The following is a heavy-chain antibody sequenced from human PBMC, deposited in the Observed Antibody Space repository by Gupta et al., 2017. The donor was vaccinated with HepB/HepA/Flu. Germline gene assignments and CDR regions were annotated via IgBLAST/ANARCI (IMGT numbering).Heavy chain of an antibody. Sequence: QVQLVQSGAEVKRPGASVKVSCKASGYTFIDYSLHWLRQAPGQRLEWIGWMNPKSGGTNSETNIKGSFSLSRDTSISTAPMELRRLNSYDTDAYTPESAVGLHGGYEHDYSTFDLDVWGKGTKVTVSS. D-gene: IGHD5-12*01. V-gene: IGHV1-2*02. CDR1: GYTFIDYS. CDR3: ESAVGLHGGYEHDYSTFDLDV. CDR2: MNPKSGGT. J-gene: IGHJ6*04.